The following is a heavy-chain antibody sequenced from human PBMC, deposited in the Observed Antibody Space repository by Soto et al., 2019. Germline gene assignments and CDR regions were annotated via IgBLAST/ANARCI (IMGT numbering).Heavy chain of an antibody. D-gene: IGHD2-2*01. J-gene: IGHJ2*01. CDR1: GYTFTGYY. CDR2: INPNSGGT. Sequence: QVQLVQSGAEVKKPGASVKVSCKASGYTFTGYYMHWVRQAPGQGLEWMGWINPNSGGTNYEQKFQGRVTMTRDTSISTAYMELSRLRSDDTAVYYCAREVPAAIRYFDLWGRDTLVTVSS. CDR3: AREVPAAIRYFDL. V-gene: IGHV1-2*02.